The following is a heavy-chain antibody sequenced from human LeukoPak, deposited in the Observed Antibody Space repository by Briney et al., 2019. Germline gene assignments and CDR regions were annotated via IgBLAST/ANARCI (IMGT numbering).Heavy chain of an antibody. Sequence: PSETLSLTCAVYGGSFSGYYWSWIRQPPGKVLEWIGEINHSGSTNYNPSLKSRVTISVDTSKNQFSLKLSSVTAADTAVYYCARGKVAKGYYYYYGMDVWGKGTTVTVSS. CDR2: INHSGST. CDR3: ARGKVAKGYYYYYGMDV. D-gene: IGHD5-12*01. CDR1: GGSFSGYY. J-gene: IGHJ6*04. V-gene: IGHV4-34*01.